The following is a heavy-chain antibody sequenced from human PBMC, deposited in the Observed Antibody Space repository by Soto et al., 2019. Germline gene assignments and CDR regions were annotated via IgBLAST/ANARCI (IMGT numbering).Heavy chain of an antibody. CDR2: ISSYGADT. CDR3: VKEGYMRSDWYGQFDY. D-gene: IGHD6-19*01. J-gene: IGHJ4*02. V-gene: IGHV3-64D*06. Sequence: PVGSLRLSCSASGFTFSSYAMHCFRQAPVEGLEFVSAISSYGADTYYADSVKGRFAISRDNSKNTLYLQMSSLRAEDTALYYCVKEGYMRSDWYGQFDYWGQGALVTVSS. CDR1: GFTFSSYA.